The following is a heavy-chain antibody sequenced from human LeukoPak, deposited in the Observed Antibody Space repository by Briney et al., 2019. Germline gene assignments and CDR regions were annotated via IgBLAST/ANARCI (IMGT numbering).Heavy chain of an antibody. D-gene: IGHD6-13*01. CDR1: GFTFSSYW. CDR2: IKQDGSEK. CDR3: ARVPYASSRYFDL. J-gene: IGHJ2*01. V-gene: IGHV3-7*01. Sequence: GGSLRLSCAASGFTFSSYWMSWVRQAPGKGLEGVANIKQDGSEKYYVDSVKGRFTISRDNAKNSLYLQMNRLTSEDTAVYYCARVPYASSRYFDLWGRGTLVTVSS.